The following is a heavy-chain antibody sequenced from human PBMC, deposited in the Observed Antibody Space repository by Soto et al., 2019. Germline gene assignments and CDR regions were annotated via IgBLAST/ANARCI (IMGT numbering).Heavy chain of an antibody. V-gene: IGHV3-30-3*01. D-gene: IGHD3-22*01. CDR1: GFTFSNYA. CDR3: ARTGYDSSGYFVEYYFDY. Sequence: QVQLVESGGGVVQPERSLRLSCAASGFTFSNYAMHWVRQARGTGLEWVAVISNDGSNPYYADSVKGRFTISRDNSKNTLYLQMNSLRPEYTAVYYCARTGYDSSGYFVEYYFDYWGQGTLVTVSS. CDR2: ISNDGSNP. J-gene: IGHJ4*02.